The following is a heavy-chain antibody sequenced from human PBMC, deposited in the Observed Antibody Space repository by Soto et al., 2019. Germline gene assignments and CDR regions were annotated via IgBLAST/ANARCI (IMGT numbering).Heavy chain of an antibody. D-gene: IGHD1-26*01. J-gene: IGHJ4*02. V-gene: IGHV4-4*02. CDR1: GASISNRIW. CDR3: AHRPIVGAAI. Sequence: QVQPQESGPGLVKPSGTLSPTCGVFGASISNRIWWTWVRQPPGKGLEWIGEIYHGGSTNYNSSLMSRVTISLDKVNNQFSLKLTSVTAADTAVYYCAHRPIVGAAIWGQGTLVTVSS. CDR2: IYHGGST.